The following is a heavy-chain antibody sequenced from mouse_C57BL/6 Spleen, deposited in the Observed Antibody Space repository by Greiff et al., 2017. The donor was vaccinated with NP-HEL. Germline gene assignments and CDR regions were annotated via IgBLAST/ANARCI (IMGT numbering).Heavy chain of an antibody. J-gene: IGHJ4*01. CDR1: GYTFTDYN. V-gene: IGHV1-18*01. CDR3: ARSETGYYAMDY. CDR2: INPNNGGT. Sequence: EVQLQQSGPELVKPGASVKIPCKASGYTFTDYNMDWVKQSHGKSLEWIGDINPNNGGTIYNQKFKGEATLTVDKSSSTAYMELRSLTSEDTAVYYCARSETGYYAMDYWGQGTSVTVSS. D-gene: IGHD4-1*01.